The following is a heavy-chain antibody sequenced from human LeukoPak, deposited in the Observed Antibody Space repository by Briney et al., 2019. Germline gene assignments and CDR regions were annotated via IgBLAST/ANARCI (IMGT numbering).Heavy chain of an antibody. CDR1: GGSISSYY. J-gene: IGHJ4*02. D-gene: IGHD3-22*01. Sequence: SETLSLTCTVSGGSISSYYWSWIRQPAGKGLEWIGRIYTSGSTNYNPSLKSRVTMSVDTSKNQLSLKLSSVTDADTAVYYCAREAEYYYDSSGYYYYFDYWGQGTLVTVSS. V-gene: IGHV4-4*07. CDR3: AREAEYYYDSSGYYYYFDY. CDR2: IYTSGST.